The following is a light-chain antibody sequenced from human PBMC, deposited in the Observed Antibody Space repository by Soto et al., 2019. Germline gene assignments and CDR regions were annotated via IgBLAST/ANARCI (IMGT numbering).Light chain of an antibody. J-gene: IGLJ2*01. CDR3: SSYAGSNNVI. CDR1: SSDVGGNNY. Sequence: QSALTQPPSASGSPGQSVAISCTGTSSDVGGNNYVSWYQQHQGKAPKLMVYEVTKRPSGVPDRFSGSKSGNTASLTVSVLQAEDEADYYCSSYAGSNNVIFGGGTKLTVL. CDR2: EVT. V-gene: IGLV2-8*01.